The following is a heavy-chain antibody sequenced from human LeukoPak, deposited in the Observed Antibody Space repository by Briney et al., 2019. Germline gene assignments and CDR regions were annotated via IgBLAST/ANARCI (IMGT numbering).Heavy chain of an antibody. D-gene: IGHD2-15*01. CDR2: IHYSGST. J-gene: IGHJ4*02. CDR3: ARGELLYDN. CDR1: GGSFSSGDNY. Sequence: SETLSLTCTVSGGSFSSGDNYCRWIRQPPGKGLEWIGYIHYSGSTFYNPSLKSRVTMSVDTSKNQFSLKLNSVTAADTAVYYCARGELLYDNWGQGTLVTVSS. V-gene: IGHV4-30-4*01.